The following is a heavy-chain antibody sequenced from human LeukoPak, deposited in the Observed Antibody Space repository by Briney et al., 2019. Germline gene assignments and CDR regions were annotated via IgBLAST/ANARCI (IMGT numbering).Heavy chain of an antibody. CDR3: ARISPTWGHPLDS. D-gene: IGHD7-27*01. Sequence: TSQTLSLTCTVSGGSISGGIYSWSWIRQPAGKGLECIGRIYASGYTNYNPSLVRRVTISVDTSKNQFSLNLASVTAADTAVYYCARISPTWGHPLDSWGQGTLVTVSS. CDR2: IYASGYT. J-gene: IGHJ4*02. CDR1: GGSISGGIYS. V-gene: IGHV4-61*02.